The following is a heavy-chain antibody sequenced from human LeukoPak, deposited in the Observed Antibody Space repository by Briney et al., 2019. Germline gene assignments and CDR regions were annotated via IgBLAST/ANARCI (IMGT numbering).Heavy chain of an antibody. J-gene: IGHJ4*02. CDR1: GFSFSSYE. CDR3: ASGDDFWSGYHFDY. Sequence: PGGSLRLSCAASGFSFSSYEMNWVRQAPGKGLEWVSYISASGRNIYYADSVKGRFTISRDNAKNSLYLQMNSLRAEDTAVYYCASGDDFWSGYHFDYWGLGTLVTVSS. D-gene: IGHD3-3*01. V-gene: IGHV3-48*03. CDR2: ISASGRNI.